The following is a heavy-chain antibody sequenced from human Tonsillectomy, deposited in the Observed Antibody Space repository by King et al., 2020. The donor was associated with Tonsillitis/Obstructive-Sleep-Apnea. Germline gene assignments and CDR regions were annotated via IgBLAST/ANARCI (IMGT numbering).Heavy chain of an antibody. CDR1: GFNFDDYA. J-gene: IGHJ3*02. Sequence: QLVQSGGGLVQPGRSLRLSCAASGFNFDDYAMYWVRQAPGKGLEWVSGISWNSGTKRYADSVKGRFTISRDNAKNSLYLQMNSLRAEDTALYYCAKDLIIATSGTPGDAFDIWGQGTMVTVSS. V-gene: IGHV3-9*01. CDR3: AKDLIIATSGTPGDAFDI. CDR2: ISWNSGTK. D-gene: IGHD6-13*01.